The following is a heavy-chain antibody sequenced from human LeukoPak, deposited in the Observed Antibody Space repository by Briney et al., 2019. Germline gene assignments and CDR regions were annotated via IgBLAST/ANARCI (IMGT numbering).Heavy chain of an antibody. CDR3: ARRDLNGGNFDY. CDR1: GGSISSYY. V-gene: IGHV4-59*01. CDR2: IYYSGST. Sequence: SETLSLTCTVSGGSISSYYWSWIRQPPGKGLEWIGYIYYSGSTNYNPSLKSRVTISVGTSKNQFSLKLSSVTAADTAVYYCARRDLNGGNFDYWGQGTLVTVSS. J-gene: IGHJ4*02. D-gene: IGHD3-16*01.